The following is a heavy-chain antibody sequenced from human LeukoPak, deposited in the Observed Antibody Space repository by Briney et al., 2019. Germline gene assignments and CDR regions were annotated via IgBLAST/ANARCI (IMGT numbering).Heavy chain of an antibody. CDR2: IKQDGSEK. J-gene: IGHJ4*02. CDR3: ARIAVAGIDY. D-gene: IGHD6-19*01. Sequence: GGSLRLSCAASGFTFSSSWMSWVRQAPGKGLEWVANIKQDGSEKYYVDSVKGRFTISRDNAKNSLYLQMNSLRAEDTAVYYCARIAVAGIDYWGQGTLVTVSS. V-gene: IGHV3-7*01. CDR1: GFTFSSSW.